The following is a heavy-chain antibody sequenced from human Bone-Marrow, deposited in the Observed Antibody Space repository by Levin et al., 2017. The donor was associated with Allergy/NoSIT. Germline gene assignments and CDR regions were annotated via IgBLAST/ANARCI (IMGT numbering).Heavy chain of an antibody. D-gene: IGHD3-3*01. CDR2: ISHDGNNK. Sequence: GGSLRLSCVASGFDFSGYAMHWVRQSPGKGLEWVAVISHDGNNKYYPDSEKGRFTISRDNSKNTLYLQMNSLRAEDTAVYYCAKDRVGLYHGFWSGLDPWGQGTLVTVSS. V-gene: IGHV3-30*18. CDR3: AKDRVGLYHGFWSGLDP. J-gene: IGHJ5*02. CDR1: GFDFSGYA.